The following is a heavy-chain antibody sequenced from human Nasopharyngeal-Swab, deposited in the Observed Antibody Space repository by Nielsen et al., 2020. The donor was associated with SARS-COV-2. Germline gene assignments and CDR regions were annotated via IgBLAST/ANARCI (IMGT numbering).Heavy chain of an antibody. CDR3: ARARYSGSSYDAFDI. D-gene: IGHD1-26*01. J-gene: IGHJ3*02. CDR2: INPNSGGT. Sequence: ASVKVSCKASGYTFTGYYMHWVRQAPGQGLEWMGRINPNSGGTNYAQKFQGRVTMTRDTSTSTVYMELSSLRSEDTAVYYCARARYSGSSYDAFDIWGQGTMVTVSS. CDR1: GYTFTGYY. V-gene: IGHV1-2*06.